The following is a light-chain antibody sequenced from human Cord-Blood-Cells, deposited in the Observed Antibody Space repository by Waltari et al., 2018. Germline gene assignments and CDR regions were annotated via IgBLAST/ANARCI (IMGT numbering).Light chain of an antibody. CDR3: QQYDNLLFT. CDR1: QDISNY. J-gene: IGKJ3*01. Sequence: DIQMTQSPSSLSASVGDRVTITCQASQDISNYLNWYQQKPGKDPKLLIYDESNLETGVPSRFSGSGSGTDFTFTISSLQPEDIATYYCQQYDNLLFTFGPGTKVDIK. CDR2: DES. V-gene: IGKV1-33*01.